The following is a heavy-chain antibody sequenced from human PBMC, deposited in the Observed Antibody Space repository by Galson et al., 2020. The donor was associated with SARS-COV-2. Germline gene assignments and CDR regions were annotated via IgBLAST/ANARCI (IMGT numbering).Heavy chain of an antibody. J-gene: IGHJ6*03. CDR3: ARGGWIKNQGYYYYYYMDV. D-gene: IGHD6-19*01. V-gene: IGHV1-69*10. Sequence: SVKVSCKASGGTFSSYAISWVRQAPGQGLEWMGGIIPILGIANYAQKFQGRVTITADKSTSTAYMELSSLRSEDTAVYYCARGGWIKNQGYYYYYYMDVWGKGTTVTVSS. CDR2: IIPILGIA. CDR1: GGTFSSYA.